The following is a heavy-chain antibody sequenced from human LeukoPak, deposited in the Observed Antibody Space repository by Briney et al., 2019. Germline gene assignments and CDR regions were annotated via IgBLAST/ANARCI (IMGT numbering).Heavy chain of an antibody. Sequence: PGRSLRLSCAASGFTFSSYGMHWVRQAPGKGLEWVAVISYDGSNKYYADSVKGRFTISRDNSKNTLYLQMNSLRAEDTAVYYCAKDDYYGSGSYYYYYGMDVWGKGTTVTVSS. V-gene: IGHV3-30*18. CDR3: AKDDYYGSGSYYYYYGMDV. CDR2: ISYDGSNK. CDR1: GFTFSSYG. D-gene: IGHD3-10*01. J-gene: IGHJ6*04.